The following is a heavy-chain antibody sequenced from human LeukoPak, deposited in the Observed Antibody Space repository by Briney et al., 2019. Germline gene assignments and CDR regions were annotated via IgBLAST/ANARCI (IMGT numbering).Heavy chain of an antibody. Sequence: SETLSLTCTVSGGSVSSGSYYWSWIRQPPGKGLEWIGYIYYSGSTNYNPSLKSRVTMSVDTSQNQFSLKLSSVTAADTAVYYCARRGGSGRSFDYWSQGTLVTISS. CDR2: IYYSGST. CDR3: ARRGGSGRSFDY. CDR1: GGSVSSGSYY. J-gene: IGHJ4*02. D-gene: IGHD3-10*01. V-gene: IGHV4-61*01.